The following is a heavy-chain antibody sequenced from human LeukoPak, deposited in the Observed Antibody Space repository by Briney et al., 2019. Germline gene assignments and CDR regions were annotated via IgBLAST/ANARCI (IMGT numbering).Heavy chain of an antibody. J-gene: IGHJ4*02. D-gene: IGHD1-1*01. CDR3: AKGIGHLRYLDFDW. CDR2: ITGSGGST. CDR1: GLTFINYV. V-gene: IGHV3-23*01. Sequence: PGGSLRLSCAASGLTFINYVMNWVRQAPGKGLEWVSGITGSGGSTYYADSVKGRFTISRDKSPDTLYLQMSSLRDEDTAVYYCAKGIGHLRYLDFDWRGQGTLVTVSS.